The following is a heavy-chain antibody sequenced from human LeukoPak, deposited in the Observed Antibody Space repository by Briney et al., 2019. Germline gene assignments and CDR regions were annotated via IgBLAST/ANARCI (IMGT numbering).Heavy chain of an antibody. Sequence: ASVKVSCKASGYTFTSYGISWVRQAPGQGLEWMGWISAYNGNTNYAQKLQGRVTMTTDTSTSTAYMELGSPRSDDTAVYYCARSIAVAGTDAFDIWGQGTMVTVSS. J-gene: IGHJ3*02. CDR2: ISAYNGNT. V-gene: IGHV1-18*01. D-gene: IGHD6-19*01. CDR1: GYTFTSYG. CDR3: ARSIAVAGTDAFDI.